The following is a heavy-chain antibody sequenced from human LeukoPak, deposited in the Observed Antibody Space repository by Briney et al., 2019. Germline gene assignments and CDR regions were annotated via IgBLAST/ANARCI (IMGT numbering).Heavy chain of an antibody. CDR3: ARDRTVRYFDY. CDR1: GFTFSTYG. Sequence: PGGSLRLSCAVSGFTFSTYGMHWVRQAPGKGLEWVAVISYEGSVKFYADSVKGRFTISRDDSKGTLFLHMSSLRVEDTAVYYCARDRTVRYFDYWGQGTLVRVSS. J-gene: IGHJ4*02. CDR2: ISYEGSVK. V-gene: IGHV3-30*03.